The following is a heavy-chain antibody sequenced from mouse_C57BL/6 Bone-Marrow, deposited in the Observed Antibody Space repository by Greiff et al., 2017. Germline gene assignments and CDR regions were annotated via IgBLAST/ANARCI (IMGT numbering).Heavy chain of an antibody. CDR2: IYPRSGNT. Sequence: VQLQQSGAELARPGASVKLSCKASGYTFTSYGISWVKQRTGQGLEWIGEIYPRSGNTYYNEKFKGEATLTADKSSSTAYMELRSLTSEDSAVYFCARPNWDVGAYWGQGTLVTVSA. V-gene: IGHV1-81*01. J-gene: IGHJ3*01. D-gene: IGHD4-1*01. CDR1: GYTFTSYG. CDR3: ARPNWDVGAY.